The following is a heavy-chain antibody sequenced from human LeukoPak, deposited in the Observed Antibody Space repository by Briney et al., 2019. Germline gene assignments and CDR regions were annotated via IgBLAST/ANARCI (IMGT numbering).Heavy chain of an antibody. CDR2: IIPILGIA. J-gene: IGHJ5*02. D-gene: IGHD6-13*01. Sequence: GASVKVSCKASGYTFTSYDINRVRQAPGQGLEWMGRIIPILGIANYAQKFQGRVTITADKSTSTAYMELSSLRSEDTAVYYCASGQQVPLPNTNWFDPWGQGTLVTVSS. CDR1: GYTFTSYD. CDR3: ASGQQVPLPNTNWFDP. V-gene: IGHV1-69*04.